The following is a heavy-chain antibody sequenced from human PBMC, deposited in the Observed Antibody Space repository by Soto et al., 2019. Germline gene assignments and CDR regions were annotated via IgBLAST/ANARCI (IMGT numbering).Heavy chain of an antibody. CDR2: IWYDGSNK. D-gene: IGHD3-16*01. J-gene: IGHJ4*02. CDR3: ARDRDYDD. V-gene: IGHV3-33*01. CDR1: GCTLSSYR. Sequence: PXGFLRLSRAASGCTLSSYRMHWVRQAPGKGLEWVAGIWYDGSNKYYADSVKGRFTISRDNSKNTLYLQMNSLRAEDTAVYYCARDRDYDDWGQGTLVTVSS.